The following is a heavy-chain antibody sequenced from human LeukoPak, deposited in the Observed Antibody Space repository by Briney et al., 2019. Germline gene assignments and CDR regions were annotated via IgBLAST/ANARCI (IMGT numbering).Heavy chain of an antibody. CDR1: GLTVSGNY. V-gene: IGHV3-66*01. CDR2: IYRGGPT. J-gene: IGHJ5*02. CDR3: ARDSYVDSEAVRWFDP. D-gene: IGHD4-17*01. Sequence: GGSLRLSCAASGLTVSGNYMSWVRQAPGKGLEWVSVIYRGGPTYYADSVKGRFTISRDNSKNTLYLQMNSLRDEDTAVYYCARDSYVDSEAVRWFDPWGQGTLVTVSS.